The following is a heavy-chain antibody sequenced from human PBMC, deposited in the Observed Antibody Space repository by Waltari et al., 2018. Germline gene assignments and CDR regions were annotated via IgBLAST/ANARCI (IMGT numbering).Heavy chain of an antibody. D-gene: IGHD6-13*01. CDR3: ARSYSSREYGMDV. CDR1: GGSISSYH. V-gene: IGHV4-59*01. J-gene: IGHJ6*02. CDR2: IYYSGST. Sequence: QVQLQESGPGLVKPSETLSLTCTVAGGSISSYHWSWIRQPPGKGLEWIGYIYYSGSTNYNPSLKSRVTISVDTSKNQFSLKLSSVTAADTAVYYCARSYSSREYGMDVWGQGTTVTVSS.